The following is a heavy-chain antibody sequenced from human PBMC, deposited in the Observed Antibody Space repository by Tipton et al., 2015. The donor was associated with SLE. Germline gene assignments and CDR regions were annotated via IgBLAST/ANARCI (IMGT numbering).Heavy chain of an antibody. J-gene: IGHJ4*02. CDR1: GGSISSYY. D-gene: IGHD1-26*01. V-gene: IGHV4-59*08. CDR3: ARSGALYGGFDY. CDR2: IYYSGTT. Sequence: TLSLTCTVSGGSISSYYWSWIRKPPGKGLEWIGYIYYSGTTNYNPSLKSRVTISVDTSKNQFSLKLSSMTAADTAVYYCARSGALYGGFDYWGQGTLVTVSS.